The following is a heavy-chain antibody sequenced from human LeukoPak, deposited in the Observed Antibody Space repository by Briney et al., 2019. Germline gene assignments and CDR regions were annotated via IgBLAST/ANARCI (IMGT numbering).Heavy chain of an antibody. Sequence: SGPTLVNPTQTLTLTCTFSGFSLSTSGVGVGWIRQPPGKALEWLALIYWNDDKRYSPSLKSRPTITKDTSKNQVVLTMTNMDPVDTATYYCARRREMTTLVYAFDIWGQGTMVTVSS. V-gene: IGHV2-5*01. CDR3: ARRREMTTLVYAFDI. J-gene: IGHJ3*02. D-gene: IGHD5-24*01. CDR1: GFSLSTSGVG. CDR2: IYWNDDK.